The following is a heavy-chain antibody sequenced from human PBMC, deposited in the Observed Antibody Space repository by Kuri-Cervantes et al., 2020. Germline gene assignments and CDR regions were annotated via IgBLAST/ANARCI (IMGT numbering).Heavy chain of an antibody. V-gene: IGHV1-69*06. CDR2: FIPVFGTS. CDR3: ARDPPAPDNWFDP. J-gene: IGHJ5*02. Sequence: SVKVSCKGSGYSFTNYWIGWVRQAPGQGLEWMGGFIPVFGTSNYAQKFQGRVTITADKSTSTAYMELSSLTSEDTAMYYCARDPPAPDNWFDPWGQGTLVTVSS. CDR1: GYSFTNYW.